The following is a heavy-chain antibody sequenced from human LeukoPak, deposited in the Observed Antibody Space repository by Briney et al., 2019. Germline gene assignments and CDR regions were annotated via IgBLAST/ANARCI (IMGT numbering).Heavy chain of an antibody. J-gene: IGHJ3*02. D-gene: IGHD2-15*01. CDR1: GLTFRSYA. CDR3: ARVGCSGGSCYEVGAFDI. V-gene: IGHV3-21*01. Sequence: TTGGSLRLSCAASGLTFRSYAMNWVRQAPGKGLEWVSSISSSSSYIYYADSVKGRFTISRDNAKNSLYLQMNSLRAEDTAVYYCARVGCSGGSCYEVGAFDIWGQGTMVTVSS. CDR2: ISSSSSYI.